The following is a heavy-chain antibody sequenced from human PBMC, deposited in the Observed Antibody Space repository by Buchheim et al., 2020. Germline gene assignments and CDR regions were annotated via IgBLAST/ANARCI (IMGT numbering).Heavy chain of an antibody. J-gene: IGHJ6*02. Sequence: QLLLQESGPGLVKPSETLSRTCIVSGGSISGGSYFWGWIRQPPGKGLEWIGTLHYSGRTYYNASLQSRVPLTVNPSKNQFSLKLTSVSAADTAVYFCARMLDCSGRTCYHYYAMNVWGQGTT. CDR1: GGSISGGSYF. V-gene: IGHV4-39*01. D-gene: IGHD2-15*01. CDR2: LHYSGRT. CDR3: ARMLDCSGRTCYHYYAMNV.